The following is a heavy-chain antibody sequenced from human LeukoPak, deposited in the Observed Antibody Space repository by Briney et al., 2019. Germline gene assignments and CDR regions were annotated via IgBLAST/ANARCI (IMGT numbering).Heavy chain of an antibody. CDR1: GFTFSSYT. V-gene: IGHV3-23*01. D-gene: IGHD2-21*01. J-gene: IGHJ4*02. CDR2: ITTSDGNT. Sequence: GGSLRLSCAASGFTFSSYTMSWVRQAPGKGLEWVSTITTSDGNTYYADSVKGQFTISRDNSKNTLYLQMNSLRAEDTALYYCAKNLLSLWLIDNWGQGTLVTVSS. CDR3: AKNLLSLWLIDN.